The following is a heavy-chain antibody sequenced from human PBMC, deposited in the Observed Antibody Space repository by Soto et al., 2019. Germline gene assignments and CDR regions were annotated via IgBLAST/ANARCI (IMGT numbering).Heavy chain of an antibody. CDR3: ARVTLQRYFDWLLYGY. CDR1: GFTFSSYW. Sequence: GGSLRLSCAASGFTFSSYWMSWVRQAPGKGLEWVANIKQDGSEKYYVDSVKGRFTISRDNAKNSLYLQMNSLRAEDTAVYYCARVTLQRYFDWLLYGYWGQGTLVTVSS. CDR2: IKQDGSEK. V-gene: IGHV3-7*01. D-gene: IGHD3-9*01. J-gene: IGHJ4*02.